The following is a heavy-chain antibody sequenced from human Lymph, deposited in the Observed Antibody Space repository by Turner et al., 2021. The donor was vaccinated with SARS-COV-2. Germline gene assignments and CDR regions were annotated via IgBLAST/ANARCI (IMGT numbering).Heavy chain of an antibody. CDR1: GYSFRTYW. Sequence: EVQLVQSGAEVKKPGESLKISCKGSGYSFRTYWIGWVRQMPGKGLEWMGIIYPGDSDTRYSPSFQGQVTISADKSISTAYLQWSSLKASDTAMYYCARLPIARGYSGYDFYYFDYWGQGTLVTVSS. D-gene: IGHD5-12*01. V-gene: IGHV5-51*01. J-gene: IGHJ4*02. CDR3: ARLPIARGYSGYDFYYFDY. CDR2: IYPGDSDT.